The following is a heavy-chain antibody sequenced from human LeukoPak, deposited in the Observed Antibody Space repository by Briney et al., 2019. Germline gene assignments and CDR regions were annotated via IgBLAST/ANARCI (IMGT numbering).Heavy chain of an antibody. Sequence: PSETLSLTCTVSGYSISSGYYWGWIRQPPGKGLEWIGSIYHSGSTYYNPSLKSRVTISVDTSKNQFSLKLSSVTAADTAVYYCARGLYFWSGYYGGKVSWFDPWGQGTLVTVSS. V-gene: IGHV4-38-2*02. J-gene: IGHJ5*02. CDR1: GYSISSGYY. CDR2: IYHSGST. CDR3: ARGLYFWSGYYGGKVSWFDP. D-gene: IGHD3-3*01.